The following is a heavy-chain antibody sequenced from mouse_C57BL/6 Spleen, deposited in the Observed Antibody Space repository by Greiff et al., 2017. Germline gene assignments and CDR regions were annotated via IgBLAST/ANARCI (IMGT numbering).Heavy chain of an antibody. V-gene: IGHV1-82*01. CDR3: ARGDGSTLRGFAY. J-gene: IGHJ3*01. CDR2: IYPGDGDT. Sequence: QVQLKESGPELVKPGASVKISCKASGYAFSSSWMNWVKQRPGKGLEWIGRIYPGDGDTNYNGKFKGKATLTADKSSSTAYMQLSSLTSEDSAVYFCARGDGSTLRGFAYWGQGTLVTVSA. CDR1: GYAFSSSW. D-gene: IGHD1-1*01.